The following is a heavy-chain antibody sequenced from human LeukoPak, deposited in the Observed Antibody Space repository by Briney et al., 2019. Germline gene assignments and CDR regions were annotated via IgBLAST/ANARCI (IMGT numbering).Heavy chain of an antibody. CDR1: GYTLTELS. V-gene: IGHV1-24*01. D-gene: IGHD1-14*01. J-gene: IGHJ5*02. CDR2: FDPEDGET. Sequence: ASVKVSCKVSGYTLTELSMHWVRQAPGKGLEWMGGFDPEDGETIYAQKFQGRVTMTGDTSTDTAYMELSSLRSEDTAVYYCATGVLPLLRGFDPWGQGTLVTVSS. CDR3: ATGVLPLLRGFDP.